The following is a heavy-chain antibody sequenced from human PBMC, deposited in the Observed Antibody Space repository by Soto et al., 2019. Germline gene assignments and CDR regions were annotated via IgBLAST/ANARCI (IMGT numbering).Heavy chain of an antibody. J-gene: IGHJ4*02. CDR3: TTHDPMITFGGVIVVFDY. CDR1: GFTFSNAW. Sequence: EVQLVESGGGLVKPGGSLRLSCAASGFTFSNAWMSWVRQAPGKGLEWVGRIKSKTDGGTPDYAAPVKGRFTISRDDSINTLYLQMNSLKTEDTAVYYCTTHDPMITFGGVIVVFDYWGQGTLVTVSS. D-gene: IGHD3-16*02. CDR2: IKSKTDGGTP. V-gene: IGHV3-15*01.